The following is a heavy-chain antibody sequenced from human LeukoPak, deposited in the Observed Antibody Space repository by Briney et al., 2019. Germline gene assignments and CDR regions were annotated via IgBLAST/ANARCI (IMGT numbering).Heavy chain of an antibody. J-gene: IGHJ4*02. CDR3: VKGAYDYIEMGYFDS. D-gene: IGHD5-12*01. CDR2: VIGSSGST. V-gene: IGHV3-23*01. CDR1: GFTSTNYH. Sequence: PGGSLRLSCADSGFTSTNYHMNWVRQAPGKGLERVSIVIGSSGSTDYADSVKGRFTISRDNSKNMVFLQMNSLRPEDTAIYYCVKGAYDYIEMGYFDSWGQGTLVTVSS.